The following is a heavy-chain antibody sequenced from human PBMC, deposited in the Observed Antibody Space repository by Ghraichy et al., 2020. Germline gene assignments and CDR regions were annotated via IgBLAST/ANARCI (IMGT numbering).Heavy chain of an antibody. CDR3: ARSPRYCSGGSCYEDY. CDR2: IYYSGST. Sequence: TLSLTCTVSGGSVSSGSYYWSWIRQPPGKGLEWIGYIYYSGSTNYNPSLKSRVTISVDTSKNQFSLKLSSVTAADTAVYYCARSPRYCSGGSCYEDYWGQGTLVTVSS. CDR1: GGSVSSGSYY. V-gene: IGHV4-61*01. J-gene: IGHJ4*02. D-gene: IGHD2-15*01.